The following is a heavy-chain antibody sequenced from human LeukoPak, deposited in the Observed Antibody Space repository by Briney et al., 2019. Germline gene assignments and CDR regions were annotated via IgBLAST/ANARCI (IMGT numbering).Heavy chain of an antibody. D-gene: IGHD3-16*01. CDR2: ISYDGSNK. CDR1: GFTFSSYA. CDR3: ANLWGSYDY. J-gene: IGHJ4*02. V-gene: IGHV3-30*01. Sequence: QPGRSLRLSCAASGFTFSSYAMHWVRQAPGKGLEWVAVISYDGSNKYYADSVKGRFTISRDNSKNTLYLQMNSLRAEDTAVYYCANLWGSYDYWGQGTLVTVSS.